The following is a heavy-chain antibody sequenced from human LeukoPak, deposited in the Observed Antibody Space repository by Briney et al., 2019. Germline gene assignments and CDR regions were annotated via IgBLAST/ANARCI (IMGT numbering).Heavy chain of an antibody. CDR1: GFTFDDYA. J-gene: IGHJ5*02. CDR3: AKDLDDFWSGYYTEDWFDP. D-gene: IGHD3-3*01. V-gene: IGHV3-9*01. CDR2: ISWNSGSI. Sequence: GGSLRLSCAASGFTFDDYAIHWVRQAPGKGLEWVSGISWNSGSIGYADSVKGRFTISRDNAKNSLYLQMNSLRAEDTAVYYCAKDLDDFWSGYYTEDWFDPWGQGTLVTVSS.